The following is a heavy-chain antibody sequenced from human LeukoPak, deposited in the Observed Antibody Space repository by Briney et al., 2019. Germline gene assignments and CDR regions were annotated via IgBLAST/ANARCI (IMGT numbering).Heavy chain of an antibody. D-gene: IGHD2-15*01. CDR3: ARDCSGGSRYDGVDY. V-gene: IGHV1-18*01. Sequence: ASVKVSCKASGYTFTRYGISWVRQAPGQGLEWMGWISGYNGNIKYAQKVQGRVTMTTDTSTSTAYMELRSLRSDDTAVYYCARDCSGGSRYDGVDYWGQGTLVTV. CDR1: GYTFTRYG. CDR2: ISGYNGNI. J-gene: IGHJ4*02.